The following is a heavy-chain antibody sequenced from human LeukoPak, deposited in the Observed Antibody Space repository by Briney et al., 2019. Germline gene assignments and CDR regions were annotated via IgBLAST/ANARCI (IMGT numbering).Heavy chain of an antibody. CDR3: AKGVDIVATIFSGNWFDP. J-gene: IGHJ5*02. CDR2: ISGSGGST. V-gene: IGHV3-23*01. Sequence: PGGSLRLSCAASGFTFSSYAMSWVRQAPGKGLEWASAISGSGGSTYYADSVKGRFTISRDNSKNTLYLQMNSLRAEDTAVYYCAKGVDIVATIFSGNWFDPWGQGTLVTVSS. CDR1: GFTFSSYA. D-gene: IGHD5-12*01.